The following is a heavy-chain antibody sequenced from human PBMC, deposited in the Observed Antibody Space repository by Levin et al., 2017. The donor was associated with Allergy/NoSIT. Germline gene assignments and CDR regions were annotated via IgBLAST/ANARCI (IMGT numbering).Heavy chain of an antibody. D-gene: IGHD3-22*01. CDR2: ISGSGSHI. J-gene: IGHJ4*02. CDR1: GFTFNRFV. Sequence: GGSLRLSCAASGFTFNRFVINWVRQAPGKGLEWLSSISGSGSHIYYADSVRGRFTVSRDNTQNSLYLKMHSLRAEDTAVYYCARGLGYFDSSGYYWDSWGQGTLVTVSS. V-gene: IGHV3-21*06. CDR3: ARGLGYFDSSGYYWDS.